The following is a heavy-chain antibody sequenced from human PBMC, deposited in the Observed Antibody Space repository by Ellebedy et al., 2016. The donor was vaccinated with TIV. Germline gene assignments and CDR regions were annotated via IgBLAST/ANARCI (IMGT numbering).Heavy chain of an antibody. CDR2: ISNTGGST. CDR1: GFTFSNYA. V-gene: IGHV3-23*01. D-gene: IGHD2-2*01. J-gene: IGHJ4*02. CDR3: ARAGIVVVPAAIGV. Sequence: PGGSLRLSCAASGFTFSNYAMSRVRQDPGKEMEWVSAISNTGGSTYYADSVKGRFTISRDNAKNTLYLQMNSLRAEDPAVYYCARAGIVVVPAAIGVWGQGTLVTVSS.